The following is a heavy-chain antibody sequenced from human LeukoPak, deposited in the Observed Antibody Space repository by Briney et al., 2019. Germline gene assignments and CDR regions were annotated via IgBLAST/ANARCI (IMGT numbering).Heavy chain of an antibody. V-gene: IGHV4-30-4*08. D-gene: IGHD3-10*01. J-gene: IGHJ6*03. CDR3: ARDSRVLLWFGELLPNYYYYMDV. CDR2: IYYSGST. CDR1: GGSFSGYY. Sequence: SETLSLTCAVYGGSFSGYYWSWIRQPPGKGLEWIGYIYYSGSTYYNPSLKSRVTISVDTSKNQFSLKLSSVTAADTAVYYCARDSRVLLWFGELLPNYYYYMDVWGKGTTVTVSS.